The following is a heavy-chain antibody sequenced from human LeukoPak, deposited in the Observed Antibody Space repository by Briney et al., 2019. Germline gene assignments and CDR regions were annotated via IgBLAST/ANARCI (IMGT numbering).Heavy chain of an antibody. CDR3: ARQGGWGGAASLIEF. V-gene: IGHV4-39*01. CDR2: MFYRGST. CDR1: VVSISPITNY. D-gene: IGHD1-26*01. J-gene: IGHJ4*02. Sequence: PSDTLSLTCSVSVVSISPITNYWASIRQPPGKGLQWIGSMFYRGSTYYHPSLRSRVTISVDTSKNQFSLKLSSVTASDTAIFYCARQGGWGGAASLIEFWGQGTLVTVSS.